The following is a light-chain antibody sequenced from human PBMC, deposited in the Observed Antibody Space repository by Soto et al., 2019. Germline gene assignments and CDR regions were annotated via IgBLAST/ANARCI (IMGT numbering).Light chain of an antibody. CDR2: EVS. Sequence: QSALTQPASVSGSPGQSITISCTGTSSDVGGYNYVSWYQQHPGKAPKLMIYEVSNRPSGVSNHFSGSKSGNTASLTISGLQAEDEAVYYCSSYTTTTRLFGGGTKVTVL. CDR1: SSDVGGYNY. V-gene: IGLV2-14*01. CDR3: SSYTTTTRL. J-gene: IGLJ3*02.